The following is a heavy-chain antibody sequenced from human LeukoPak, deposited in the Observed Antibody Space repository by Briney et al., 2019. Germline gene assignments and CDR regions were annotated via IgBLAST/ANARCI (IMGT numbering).Heavy chain of an antibody. CDR3: ARGGDGYNYSYFDY. CDR1: GGSIRSYY. D-gene: IGHD5-24*01. Sequence: SETLSLTCTVSGGSIRSYYWSWIRQPPGKGLESIGYIYYSGSTNYNPSLKSRVTISVDTSKNEFSLKLSSVTAADTAVYYCARGGDGYNYSYFDYWGQGTLVTVSS. J-gene: IGHJ4*02. V-gene: IGHV4-59*01. CDR2: IYYSGST.